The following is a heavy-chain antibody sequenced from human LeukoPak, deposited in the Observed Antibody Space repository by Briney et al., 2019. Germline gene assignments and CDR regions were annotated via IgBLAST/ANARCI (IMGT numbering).Heavy chain of an antibody. CDR1: GYTFTGYL. Sequence: GASVKVSCKASGYTFTGYLMHWVRQAPGQGLEWMGWISPNSGDTKYAQKSQGRLTMTRDTSISTAYMELSRLTSDDTAVYYCVRALSTVATWLYLWGRGTLVTVSS. D-gene: IGHD4-17*01. V-gene: IGHV1-2*02. CDR2: ISPNSGDT. CDR3: VRALSTVATWLYL. J-gene: IGHJ2*01.